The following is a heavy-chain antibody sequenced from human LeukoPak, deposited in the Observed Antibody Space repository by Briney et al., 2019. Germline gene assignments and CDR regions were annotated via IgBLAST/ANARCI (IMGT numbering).Heavy chain of an antibody. Sequence: GESLKISCKGSGYSLTSYWIGWVRQMPGKGLECVGIIWPGDSDTRYSPSFQGQVTISADKSINTAYLQWSSLKASDTAMYYCARHLRHDKGYCSGGSCYDFSYYYMDVWGKGTTVSVSS. J-gene: IGHJ6*03. CDR2: IWPGDSDT. CDR1: GYSLTSYW. CDR3: ARHLRHDKGYCSGGSCYDFSYYYMDV. V-gene: IGHV5-51*01. D-gene: IGHD2-15*01.